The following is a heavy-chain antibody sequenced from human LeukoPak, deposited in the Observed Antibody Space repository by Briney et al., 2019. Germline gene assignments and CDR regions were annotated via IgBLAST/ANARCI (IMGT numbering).Heavy chain of an antibody. V-gene: IGHV3-30-3*01. Sequence: GGSLRLSCAASGFTFSSYAMHGVGQAPGKGREWVAVISYVGSNKYYADSVKGRFTISSDNSKNTLYLQMNSLRAEDTAVYYCARVRVTGTTSGAFDYWGQGTLVTVSS. D-gene: IGHD1-1*01. J-gene: IGHJ4*02. CDR2: ISYVGSNK. CDR1: GFTFSSYA. CDR3: ARVRVTGTTSGAFDY.